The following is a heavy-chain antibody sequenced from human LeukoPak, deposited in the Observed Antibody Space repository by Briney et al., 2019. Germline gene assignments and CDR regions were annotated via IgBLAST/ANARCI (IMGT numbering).Heavy chain of an antibody. V-gene: IGHV1-2*06. Sequence: ASVRVSCKASGYTFTGYYMHWVRQAPGQGLEWMGRINPNSGDTNYAQKFQGRVTMTRDTSISTAYMELSRLRSDDTAVYYCARDPHGGGYDYWGQGTLVTVSS. CDR1: GYTFTGYY. CDR3: ARDPHGGGYDY. J-gene: IGHJ4*02. D-gene: IGHD3-16*01. CDR2: INPNSGDT.